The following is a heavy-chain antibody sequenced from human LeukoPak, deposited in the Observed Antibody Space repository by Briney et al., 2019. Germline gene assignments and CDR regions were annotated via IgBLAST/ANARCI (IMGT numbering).Heavy chain of an antibody. D-gene: IGHD3-10*01. CDR3: ARDYYGPAEY. V-gene: IGHV3-7*01. CDR1: GFTLSHYW. CDR2: INNDGSVR. Sequence: GGSLRLSCATSGFTLSHYWMSWVCQAPGKGLEWVANINNDGSVRFYVESVKGRFTIYRDNTRNSLYLHMNNLRIEDTAMYYCARDYYGPAEYGGPGTLVTVSS. J-gene: IGHJ4*02.